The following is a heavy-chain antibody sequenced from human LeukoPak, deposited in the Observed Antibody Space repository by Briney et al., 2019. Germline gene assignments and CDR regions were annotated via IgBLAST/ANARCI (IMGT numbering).Heavy chain of an antibody. D-gene: IGHD6-13*01. V-gene: IGHV3-11*01. Sequence: GGSLRLSCAASGFIFSDYYMSWIRQAPGKGLEWVSYISGSGTTIYYADSVKGRFTISRDNSKNTLYLQMNSLSAEDTAVYYCARTGVAAGTFLFDYWGQGTLVTVSS. J-gene: IGHJ4*02. CDR2: ISGSGTTI. CDR3: ARTGVAAGTFLFDY. CDR1: GFIFSDYY.